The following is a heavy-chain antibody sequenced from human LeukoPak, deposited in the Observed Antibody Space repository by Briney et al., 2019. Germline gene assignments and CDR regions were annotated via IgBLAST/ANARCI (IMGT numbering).Heavy chain of an antibody. V-gene: IGHV3-64*01. CDR1: GFTFSIYA. D-gene: IGHD6-19*01. J-gene: IGHJ4*02. CDR3: ARVDSTGWDDALDY. Sequence: GSLRLSCAASGFTFSIYAMHWVRQAPGKGLEYVAAISDQGGSTYYANSVKGRFTISTDNSKNTLYLQMGSLRPDDTAVSSCARVDSTGWDDALDYWGQGTLVTVSS. CDR2: ISDQGGST.